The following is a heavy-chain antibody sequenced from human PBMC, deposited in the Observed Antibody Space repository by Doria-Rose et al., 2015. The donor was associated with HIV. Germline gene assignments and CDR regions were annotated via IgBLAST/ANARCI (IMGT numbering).Heavy chain of an antibody. D-gene: IGHD3-10*01. CDR3: ATGVTLDY. CDR2: ISSTSAYI. V-gene: IGHV3-21*01. Sequence: EVQLVESGGGLVRPGGSLRLSCATSGFTFSSHRINWVRQAPGKGLEWVSSISSTSAYINYADSVRGRFTISRDNARNSLYLQMDSLRAEDTAIYYCATGVTLDYWGQGTLATVSS. J-gene: IGHJ4*02. CDR1: GFTFSSHR.